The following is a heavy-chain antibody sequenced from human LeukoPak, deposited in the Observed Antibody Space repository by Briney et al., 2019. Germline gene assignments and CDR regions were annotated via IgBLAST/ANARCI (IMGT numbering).Heavy chain of an antibody. D-gene: IGHD2/OR15-2a*01. CDR2: IIPILGQT. CDR1: GGAFSLHA. CDR3: ARGIVQYAPGAFDI. Sequence: ASVKVSCKASGGAFSLHAMSWVRQAPGQGLEWMGRIIPILGQTNYAQKFQGRVTIVADESTSTAYMELSSLRSEDTAVYYCARGIVQYAPGAFDIWGQGTMVTVSS. J-gene: IGHJ3*02. V-gene: IGHV1-69*11.